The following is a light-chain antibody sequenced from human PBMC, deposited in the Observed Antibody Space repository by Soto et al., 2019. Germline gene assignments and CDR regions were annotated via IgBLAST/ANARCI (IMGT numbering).Light chain of an antibody. CDR3: QHYNSYSEA. CDR1: QSISSW. V-gene: IGKV1-5*03. J-gene: IGKJ1*01. Sequence: DIRMTQSPSTLSASGGDRVTIPCLAIQSISSWLEWYQQKPGKAPKLLIYQASTLKSGVPSRFSGSGSGTEFTLTISSLQPDDFATYYCQHYNSYSEAFGQGTKVDIK. CDR2: QAS.